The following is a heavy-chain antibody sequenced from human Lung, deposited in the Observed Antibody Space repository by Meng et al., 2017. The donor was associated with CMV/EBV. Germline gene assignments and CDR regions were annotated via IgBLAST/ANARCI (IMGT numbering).Heavy chain of an antibody. Sequence: SETLSLXCTVSGYSISSGYYWGWIRQPPGKGLEWIVSIYHSGSTYYNPSLKSRVNISVDTSKNQFSLKVSSVTAADTAVYHCARSSSTVFWFDPWGQGTLVTVSS. D-gene: IGHD4-11*01. CDR1: GYSISSGYY. J-gene: IGHJ5*02. CDR2: IYHSGST. V-gene: IGHV4-38-2*02. CDR3: ARSSSTVFWFDP.